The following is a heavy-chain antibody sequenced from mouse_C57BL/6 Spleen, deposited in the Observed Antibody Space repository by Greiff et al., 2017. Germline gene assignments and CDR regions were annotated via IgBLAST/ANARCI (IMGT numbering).Heavy chain of an antibody. CDR2: IDPEDGET. J-gene: IGHJ1*03. Sequence: VQLQQSGAELVKPGASVKLSCTASGFNIKDYYMHWVKQRTEQGLEWIGRIDPEDGETKYAPKFQGKATITADTSSNTAYLQLSSLTSEDTAVYYCARVSYGSSSYWYFDVWGTGTTVTVSS. V-gene: IGHV14-2*01. CDR3: ARVSYGSSSYWYFDV. D-gene: IGHD1-1*01. CDR1: GFNIKDYY.